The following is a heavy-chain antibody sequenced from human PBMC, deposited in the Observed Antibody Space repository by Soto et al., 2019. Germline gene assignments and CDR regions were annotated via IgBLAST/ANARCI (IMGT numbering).Heavy chain of an antibody. D-gene: IGHD3-16*01. CDR1: GYSFTNND. J-gene: IGHJ5*02. CDR3: ARMATFGSLNWFDP. Sequence: ASVKVSCKASGYSFTNNDVSWVRQATGQGLEWMGWMNPGSGDTGYAQKFQGRVTMTRDISIATAYMELSSLRSDDTAIYYCARMATFGSLNWFDPWGQGSLVTVSS. V-gene: IGHV1-8*01. CDR2: MNPGSGDT.